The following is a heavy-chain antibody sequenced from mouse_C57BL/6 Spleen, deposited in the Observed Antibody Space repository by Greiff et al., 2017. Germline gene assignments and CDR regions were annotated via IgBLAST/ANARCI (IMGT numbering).Heavy chain of an antibody. V-gene: IGHV6-3*01. D-gene: IGHD4-1*01. CDR2: IRSKSDNYAT. J-gene: IGHJ1*03. Sequence: DVMLVESGGGLVQPGGSMKLSCVASGFTFSNYWMNWVRQSPEKGLEWVAQIRSKSDNYATHHAESVKGRFTISRDDSKSSVYLQMNNLRAEDTGIYYCTGANWDGYFDVWGTGTTVTVSS. CDR3: TGANWDGYFDV. CDR1: GFTFSNYW.